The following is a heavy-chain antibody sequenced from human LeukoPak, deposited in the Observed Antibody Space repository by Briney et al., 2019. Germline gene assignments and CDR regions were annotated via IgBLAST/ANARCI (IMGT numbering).Heavy chain of an antibody. CDR1: GYTFTSYY. Sequence: GASVNVSCKASGYTFTSYYMHWVRQAPGQGLEWMGIINPSGGSTSYAQKFQGRVTMTRDTSTSTVYMELSSLRSEDTAVYYCARDMITFGGVIVSPHYFDYWGQGTLVTVSS. CDR2: INPSGGST. D-gene: IGHD3-16*02. J-gene: IGHJ4*02. V-gene: IGHV1-46*01. CDR3: ARDMITFGGVIVSPHYFDY.